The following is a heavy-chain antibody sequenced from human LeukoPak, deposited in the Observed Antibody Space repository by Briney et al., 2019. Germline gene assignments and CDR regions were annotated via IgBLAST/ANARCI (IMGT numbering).Heavy chain of an antibody. CDR1: GGSISSYY. V-gene: IGHV4-59*12. CDR2: IYYSGST. CDR3: ARGGMSYYDSSGYCFFDY. Sequence: PSETLSLTCTVSGGSISSYYWSWIRQPPGKGLEWIGYIYYSGSTKYNPSLKSRVTISVDTSKNQFSLKVTSVTAADTAVYYCARGGMSYYDSSGYCFFDYWGQGTLVTVSS. D-gene: IGHD3-22*01. J-gene: IGHJ4*02.